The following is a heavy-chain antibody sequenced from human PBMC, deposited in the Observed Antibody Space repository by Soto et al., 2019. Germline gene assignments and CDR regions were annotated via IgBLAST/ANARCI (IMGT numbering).Heavy chain of an antibody. Sequence: PGGSMRLSFEASGFTFSSYWMHWVRQAPGKGLVWVSRINSDGSSTSYADSVKGRFTISRDNAKNTLYLQMNSLRAEDTAVYYCASSPPYYDSALASDYWGQGTLVTVSS. D-gene: IGHD3-22*01. CDR2: INSDGSST. CDR3: ASSPPYYDSALASDY. CDR1: GFTFSSYW. J-gene: IGHJ4*02. V-gene: IGHV3-74*01.